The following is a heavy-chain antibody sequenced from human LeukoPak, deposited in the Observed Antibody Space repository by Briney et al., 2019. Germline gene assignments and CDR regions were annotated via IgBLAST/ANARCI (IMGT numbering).Heavy chain of an antibody. CDR3: ARGLLHEMEYYYYYGMDV. CDR2: ISSSGSTI. D-gene: IGHD5-24*01. CDR1: GFTFSDYY. J-gene: IGHJ6*02. Sequence: GGSLRLSCAASGFTFSDYYMSWIRQAPGKGLKWVSYISSSGSTIYYADSVKGRFTTSRDNAKNSLYLQMNSLRAEDTAVYYCARGLLHEMEYYYYYGMDVWGQGTTVTVSS. V-gene: IGHV3-11*01.